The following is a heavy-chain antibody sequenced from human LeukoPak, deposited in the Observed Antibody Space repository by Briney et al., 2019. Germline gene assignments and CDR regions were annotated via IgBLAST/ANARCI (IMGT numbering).Heavy chain of an antibody. CDR2: ISANGRNT. CDR3: ASQLWNSDY. J-gene: IGHJ4*02. D-gene: IGHD5-18*01. Sequence: RTGGSLRLSCAASGFTFSSYGMSWVRQAPETGLEWVSSISANGRNTHYADSVKGRFTISRDNSKNTLYFQMNSLRAEDTAVYYCASQLWNSDYWGQGTLVTVSS. V-gene: IGHV3-23*01. CDR1: GFTFSSYG.